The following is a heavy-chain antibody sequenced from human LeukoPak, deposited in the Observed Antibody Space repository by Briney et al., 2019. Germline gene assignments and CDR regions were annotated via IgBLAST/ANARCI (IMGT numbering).Heavy chain of an antibody. Sequence: SETLSLTCAVYGGSFSGYYWSWICQPPGKGLEWIGEINHSGSTNYNPSLKSRVTISVDTSKNQFSLKLSSVTAADTAVYYCARSAVEMATISLADWFDPWGQGTLVTVSS. D-gene: IGHD5-12*01. CDR1: GGSFSGYY. CDR3: ARSAVEMATISLADWFDP. V-gene: IGHV4-34*01. J-gene: IGHJ5*02. CDR2: INHSGST.